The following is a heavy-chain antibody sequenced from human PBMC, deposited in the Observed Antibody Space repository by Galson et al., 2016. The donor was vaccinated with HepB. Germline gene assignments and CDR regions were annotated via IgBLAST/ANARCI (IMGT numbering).Heavy chain of an antibody. D-gene: IGHD2-21*01. CDR3: ATGIVVAGKMYYYYMDV. CDR2: IYHTEST. CDR1: GASISGTEYY. Sequence: LSLTCSVSGASISGTEYYWGWIRQPPGRGLEGIGSIYHTESTYYNPSLESRVTISMDTSKNQLSLRLNSVAAADTGVYYCATGIVVAGKMYYYYMDVWGKGTTVTVSS. J-gene: IGHJ6*03. V-gene: IGHV4-39*01.